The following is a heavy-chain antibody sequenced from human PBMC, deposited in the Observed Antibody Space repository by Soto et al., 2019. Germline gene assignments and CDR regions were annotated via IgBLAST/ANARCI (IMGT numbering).Heavy chain of an antibody. CDR1: GFTFSSYW. CDR2: INSDGSST. J-gene: IGHJ4*02. V-gene: IGHV3-74*01. CDR3: ARATRIFGVVIIGY. D-gene: IGHD3-3*01. Sequence: GGSLRLSCAASGFTFSSYWMHWVRQAPGKGLVWVSRINSDGSSTSYADSVKGRFTISRDNAKNTLYLQMNSLRAEDTAVYYCARATRIFGVVIIGYWGQGTLVTVSS.